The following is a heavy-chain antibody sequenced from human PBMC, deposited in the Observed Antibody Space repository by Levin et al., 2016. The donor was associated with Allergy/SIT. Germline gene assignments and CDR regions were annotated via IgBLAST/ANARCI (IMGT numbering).Heavy chain of an antibody. J-gene: IGHJ3*02. D-gene: IGHD6-19*01. CDR2: INPSGGST. V-gene: IGHV1-46*01. Sequence: WVRQAPGQGLEWMGIINPSGGSTSYAQKFQGRVTMTRNTSISTAYMELSSLRSEDTAVYYCAIAVAGTWDAFDIWGQGTMVTVSS. CDR3: AIAVAGTWDAFDI.